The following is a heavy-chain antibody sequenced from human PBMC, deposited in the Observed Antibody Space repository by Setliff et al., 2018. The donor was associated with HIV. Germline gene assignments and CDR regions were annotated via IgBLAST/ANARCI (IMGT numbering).Heavy chain of an antibody. CDR1: GGTFRKDT. CDR2: IVPVFGPG. CDR3: ARGWMATLNGPLGY. V-gene: IGHV1-69*06. D-gene: IGHD5-12*01. J-gene: IGHJ4*02. Sequence: ASVKVSCKASGGTFRKDTSTWVRQAPGQGLEWMGGIVPVFGPGNSAQNFQGRVTITADTSASIAYLEMSSLRSEDTAVYYCARGWMATLNGPLGYWGQGTLVPVSS.